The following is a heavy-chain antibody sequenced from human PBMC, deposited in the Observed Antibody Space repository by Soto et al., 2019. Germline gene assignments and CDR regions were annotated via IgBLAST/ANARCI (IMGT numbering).Heavy chain of an antibody. D-gene: IGHD5-18*01. CDR1: GYTFTTYA. CDR2: INTGNGNT. V-gene: IGHV1-3*04. Sequence: ASVKVSCKASGYTFTTYAMHWVRQAPGQRLEWMGWINTGNGNTKYSQKFQGRVTITRDTSASTAYMELSSLRSEDTAEYYCATARPLWAHYYYYGMDVWCQGTTVTVSS. J-gene: IGHJ6*02. CDR3: ATARPLWAHYYYYGMDV.